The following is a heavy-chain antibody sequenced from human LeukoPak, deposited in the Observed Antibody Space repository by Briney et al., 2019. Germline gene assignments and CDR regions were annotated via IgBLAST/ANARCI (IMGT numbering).Heavy chain of an antibody. Sequence: ASVKVSCKASGYTFTSYDISWVRQAPQEGLEWMGCINVYTGNANYAQMLQGRVTMTTDTSTSTAYMELRSLRSDDTAVFYCARDGDYGAFDIWGQGTMVTVSS. J-gene: IGHJ3*02. CDR1: GYTFTSYD. CDR2: INVYTGNA. D-gene: IGHD4-17*01. V-gene: IGHV1-18*01. CDR3: ARDGDYGAFDI.